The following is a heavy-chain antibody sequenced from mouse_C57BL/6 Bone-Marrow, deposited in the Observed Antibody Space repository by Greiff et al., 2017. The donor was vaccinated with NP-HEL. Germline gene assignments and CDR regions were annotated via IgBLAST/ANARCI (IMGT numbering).Heavy chain of an antibody. CDR1: GFTFSDYG. J-gene: IGHJ2*01. CDR3: ARGVYYFDY. Sequence: EVQVVESGGGLVKPGGSLKLSCAASGFTFSDYGMHWVRQAPEKGLEWVAYISSGSSTIYYADTVKGRFTISRDNAKNTLFLQTTSLRSEDTAMYYCARGVYYFDYWCQGTTLTVSS. CDR2: ISSGSSTI. V-gene: IGHV5-17*01.